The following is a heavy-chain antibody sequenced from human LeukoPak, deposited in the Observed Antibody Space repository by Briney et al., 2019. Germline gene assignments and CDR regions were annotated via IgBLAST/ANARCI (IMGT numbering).Heavy chain of an antibody. Sequence: PGGSLRISCAASGFTFSSYWMRWVRQAPGKGLEWVANIKQDGSEKNYVDSVKGRFTISRDNAKNSLYLQMNSLRAEDTAVYYCASGLELDYWGQGTLVTVSS. V-gene: IGHV3-7*03. J-gene: IGHJ4*02. CDR1: GFTFSSYW. CDR3: ASGLELDY. CDR2: IKQDGSEK.